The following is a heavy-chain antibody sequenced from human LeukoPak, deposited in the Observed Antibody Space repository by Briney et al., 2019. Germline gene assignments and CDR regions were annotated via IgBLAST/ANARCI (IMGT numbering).Heavy chain of an antibody. CDR1: GFTFDDYA. V-gene: IGHV3-9*01. CDR3: AKDTGPSMVRGVSVFDY. CDR2: ISWNSGNI. D-gene: IGHD3-10*01. J-gene: IGHJ4*02. Sequence: GGSLRLSCAASGFTFDDYAMHWVRQAPGKGLEWVSGISWNSGNIGYADSVKGRFTISRDNAKNSLYLQMNSLRAEDTALYYCAKDTGPSMVRGVSVFDYWGQGTLVTVSS.